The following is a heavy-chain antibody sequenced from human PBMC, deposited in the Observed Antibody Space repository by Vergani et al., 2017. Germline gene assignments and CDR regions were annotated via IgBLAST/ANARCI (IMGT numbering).Heavy chain of an antibody. J-gene: IGHJ5*01. Sequence: EVQLLESGGDLVQPGGSLRLSSAASGFSFTIYAMSWVRQAPGKGLEGVSTINTNGDYTRYGDSVKGRFTISRDNSKSTLYLQRNSLRAEDTAIYYCAKGGWNYWFDSWGQGTLVIVS. V-gene: IGHV3-23*01. CDR3: AKGGWNYWFDS. CDR1: GFSFTIYA. CDR2: INTNGDYT. D-gene: IGHD1-7*01.